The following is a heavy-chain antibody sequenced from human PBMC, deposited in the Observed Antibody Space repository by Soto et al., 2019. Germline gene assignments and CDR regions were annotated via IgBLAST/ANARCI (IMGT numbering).Heavy chain of an antibody. CDR3: APGVLPGGVFFFGY. CDR1: GGSISSGGYY. V-gene: IGHV4-31*03. J-gene: IGHJ4*02. CDR2: IYYSGST. Sequence: TSETLSLTCTVSGGSISSGGYYWSWIRQHPGKGLEWIGYIYYSGSTYYNPSLKSRVTISVDTSKNQFSLKLSSVTDADTAVYYWAPGVLPGGVFFFGYGGRETLVPVSS. D-gene: IGHD3-16*01.